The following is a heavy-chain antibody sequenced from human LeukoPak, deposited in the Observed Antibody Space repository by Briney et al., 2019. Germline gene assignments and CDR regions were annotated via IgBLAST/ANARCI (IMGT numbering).Heavy chain of an antibody. D-gene: IGHD3-10*01. CDR3: ASLRTGDFDY. CDR1: GGSISSSNYY. V-gene: IGHV4-61*02. J-gene: IGHJ4*02. CDR2: IYTSEGT. Sequence: SETLSLTCSVSGGSISSSNYYWSWIRQPAGKGLEWIGRIYTSEGTNYNPSLKSRVSISVDTSKNQFSLKLRSVTAADTAVYYCASLRTGDFDYWGQGALVTVSS.